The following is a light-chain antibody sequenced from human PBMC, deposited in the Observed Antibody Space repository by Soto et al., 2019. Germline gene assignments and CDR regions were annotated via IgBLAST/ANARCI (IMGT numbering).Light chain of an antibody. J-gene: IGLJ1*01. V-gene: IGLV1-40*01. Sequence: QSVLTQPPSVSGAPGQRVTISCTGDNSNLGAGYDVHWYQHLPGAAPKLLIYGNNNRPSGVPSRFSGSKSVTSASLAIAGLQTEDEADYYCQSYDGSLNALYVFGTGTKVTVL. CDR1: NSNLGAGYD. CDR3: QSYDGSLNALYV. CDR2: GNN.